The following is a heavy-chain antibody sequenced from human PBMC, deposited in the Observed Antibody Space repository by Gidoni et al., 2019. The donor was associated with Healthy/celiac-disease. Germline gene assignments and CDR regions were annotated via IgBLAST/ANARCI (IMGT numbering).Heavy chain of an antibody. Sequence: QVQLQESGPGLVKPSETLSLTCTVSGYSISSGYYWGWIRQPPGKGLEWIGSIYHSGSTYYNPSLKSRVTISVDTSKNQFSLKLSSVTAADTAVYYCARNGVDYDSSGPAAPDYWGQGTLVTVSS. D-gene: IGHD3-22*01. CDR1: GYSISSGYY. CDR3: ARNGVDYDSSGPAAPDY. CDR2: IYHSGST. V-gene: IGHV4-38-2*02. J-gene: IGHJ4*02.